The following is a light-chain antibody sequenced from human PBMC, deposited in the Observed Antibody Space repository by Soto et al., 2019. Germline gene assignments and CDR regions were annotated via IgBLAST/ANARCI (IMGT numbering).Light chain of an antibody. CDR2: GAS. CDR3: QQYGSSPWT. Sequence: RVMPQSPATLSVSPGERATLSCRASQSVSSSYLAWYQQKPGQAPRLLIYGASSRATGIPDRFSGSGSGTDFTLTISRLESEGFAVYYCQQYGSSPWTFGQGTKVDIK. CDR1: QSVSSSY. J-gene: IGKJ1*01. V-gene: IGKV3-20*01.